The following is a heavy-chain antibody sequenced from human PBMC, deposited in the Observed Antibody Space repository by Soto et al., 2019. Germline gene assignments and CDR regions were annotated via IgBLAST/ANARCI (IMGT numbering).Heavy chain of an antibody. CDR3: ARPGSASIFGGLITIGGFYR. CDR2: VSHSGKT. V-gene: IGHV4-4*02. D-gene: IGHD3-3*01. Sequence: QVQLQESGPGLVKPAGTLSLTCDVSSGSMNSSNWWSWVRQPPGKGLEWIGDVSHSGKTNYNPSLLSRISLSVNKSKNQFSLKLTPVIAADTAVYYCARPGSASIFGGLITIGGFYRWGQGTRVTGSS. J-gene: IGHJ3*01. CDR1: SGSMNSSNW.